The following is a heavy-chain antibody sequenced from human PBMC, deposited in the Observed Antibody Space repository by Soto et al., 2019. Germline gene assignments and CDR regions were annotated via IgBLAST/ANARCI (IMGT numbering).Heavy chain of an antibody. Sequence: DVQLLESGGGLVQPEGSLRLSCAASGFTFSSYAMGWVRQGPGKGLEWVAVVSIGGSTRYADSVRGRFTISRDNSNNTLSLQMNSLTAEDTAVYFCAKRCGAGGHFDYWGQGALVTVSS. J-gene: IGHJ4*02. CDR3: AKRCGAGGHFDY. D-gene: IGHD2-21*01. V-gene: IGHV3-23*01. CDR2: VSIGGST. CDR1: GFTFSSYA.